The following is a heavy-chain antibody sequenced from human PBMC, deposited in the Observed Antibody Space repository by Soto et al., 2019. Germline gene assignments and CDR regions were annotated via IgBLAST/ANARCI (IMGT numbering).Heavy chain of an antibody. CDR1: GFTFSSYA. CDR2: ISGSGGST. CDR3: AKEHYASSGYFAY. V-gene: IGHV3-23*01. Sequence: PGGSLRLSCAASGFTFSSYAMSWVRLAPGKGLEWVSAISGSGGSTYYADSVKGRFTISRDNSKNTLYLQMNRLRAEDTAVYYFAKEHYASSGYFAYWVQGSLVTVSS. D-gene: IGHD3-22*01. J-gene: IGHJ1*01.